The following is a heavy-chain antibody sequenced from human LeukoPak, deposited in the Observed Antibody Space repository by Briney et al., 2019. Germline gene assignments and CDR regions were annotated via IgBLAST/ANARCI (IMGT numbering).Heavy chain of an antibody. D-gene: IGHD3-16*02. CDR2: INHSGST. V-gene: IGHV4-34*01. CDR3: ASSGAGGGSLF. J-gene: IGHJ4*02. Sequence: SETLSPTCAVYGGSFSGYYWSWIRQPPGKGLEWIGEINHSGSTNYNPSLKSRVTISVDTSKNQFSLKLSSVTAADTAVYYCASSGAGGGSLFWGQGTLVTVSS. CDR1: GGSFSGYY.